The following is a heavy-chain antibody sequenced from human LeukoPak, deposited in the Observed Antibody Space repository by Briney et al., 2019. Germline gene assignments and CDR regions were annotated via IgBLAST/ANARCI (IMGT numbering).Heavy chain of an antibody. CDR3: AHRQADCNNTFCQGYFAY. V-gene: IGHV2-5*01. Sequence: SGPTLVKPTQTLTLTCTFSGFSLSTSALGVGWFRQPPGKALECLALIYWNDDKNYSPSLGSRLTITKDTSENQVVLTMTNVDPVDTATYYCAHRQADCNNTFCQGYFAYWGQGILVTVSS. CDR2: IYWNDDK. CDR1: GFSLSTSALG. J-gene: IGHJ4*02. D-gene: IGHD2/OR15-2a*01.